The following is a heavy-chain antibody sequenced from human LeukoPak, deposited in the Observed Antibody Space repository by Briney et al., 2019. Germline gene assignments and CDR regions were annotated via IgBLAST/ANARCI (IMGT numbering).Heavy chain of an antibody. J-gene: IGHJ4*02. CDR3: ARDYYYDSSGLDY. D-gene: IGHD3-22*01. Sequence: SVKVSCKASGYPFTSYGITWVRQAPGQGLEWMGRIIPIFGTANYAQKFQGRVTITTDESTSTAYMELSSLRSEDTAVYYCARDYYYDSSGLDYWGQGTLVTVSS. V-gene: IGHV1-69*05. CDR2: IIPIFGTA. CDR1: GYPFTSYG.